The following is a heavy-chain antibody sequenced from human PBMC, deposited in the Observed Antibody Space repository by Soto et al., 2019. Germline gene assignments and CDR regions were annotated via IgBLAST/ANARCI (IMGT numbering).Heavy chain of an antibody. CDR3: ATTTPLIAAAGPYFQH. CDR2: FDPEDGET. CDR1: GYTLTELS. Sequence: ASVKLSCKVSGYTLTELSMHLVRQAPRKGLEWMGGFDPEDGETIYAQKFQGRVTMTEDTSTDTAYMELSSLRSEDTAVYYCATTTPLIAAAGPYFQHWGQGTLVTVSS. D-gene: IGHD6-13*01. J-gene: IGHJ1*01. V-gene: IGHV1-24*01.